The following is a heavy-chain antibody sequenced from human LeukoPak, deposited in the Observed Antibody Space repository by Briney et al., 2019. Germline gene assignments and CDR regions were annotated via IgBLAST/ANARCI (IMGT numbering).Heavy chain of an antibody. CDR3: ARDPPYYYDSSGTDY. J-gene: IGHJ4*02. CDR2: IYSGGST. V-gene: IGHV3-66*01. Sequence: GGSLRLSCAASGFTVSSNYMSWVRQAPGKGLEWVSVIYSGGSTYYADSVKGRFTISRDNSKNTLYLQMNSLRAEGTAVYYCARDPPYYYDSSGTDYWGQGTLVTVSS. CDR1: GFTVSSNY. D-gene: IGHD3-22*01.